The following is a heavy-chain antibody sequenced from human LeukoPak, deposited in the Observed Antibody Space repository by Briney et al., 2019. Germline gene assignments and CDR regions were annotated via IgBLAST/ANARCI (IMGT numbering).Heavy chain of an antibody. D-gene: IGHD6-6*01. CDR2: IYYSGST. V-gene: IGHV4-59*01. CDR3: ARDPTKIAAPYFDY. CDR1: GGSISSYY. Sequence: SETLSLTCIVSGGSISSYYWSWIRQPPGKGLEWIGYIYYSGSTNYSPSLKSRVTISVDTSKNQFSLKLSSVTAADTAVYYCARDPTKIAAPYFDYWGQGTLVTVSS. J-gene: IGHJ4*02.